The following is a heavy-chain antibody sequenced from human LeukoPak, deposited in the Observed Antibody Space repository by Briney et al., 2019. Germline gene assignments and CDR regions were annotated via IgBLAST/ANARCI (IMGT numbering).Heavy chain of an antibody. CDR1: GDTFTAYY. D-gene: IGHD1-26*01. CDR3: AREPTSGSCYFDY. CDR2: INPIDGNT. Sequence: GASVKVSCKASGDTFTAYYMHWVRQAPGQGLEWMGMINPIDGNTNRPQKFRGRLTVTRDTSTSTVYMELSSLTSEDTAVYFCAREPTSGSCYFDYWGQGTLVTVSS. J-gene: IGHJ4*02. V-gene: IGHV1-46*01.